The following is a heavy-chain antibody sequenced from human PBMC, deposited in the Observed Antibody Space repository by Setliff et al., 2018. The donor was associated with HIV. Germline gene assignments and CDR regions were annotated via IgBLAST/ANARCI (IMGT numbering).Heavy chain of an antibody. D-gene: IGHD6-6*01. Sequence: SVKVSCKASGGTFSSYAISWVRQAPGQGLEWMGGIIPIFGTANYAQKFQGRVTITADESTSTAYMELSSLRSEDTAVYYCASEIGGRLVPEDAFDIWGQGTMVTVSS. CDR1: GGTFSSYA. J-gene: IGHJ3*02. CDR3: ASEIGGRLVPEDAFDI. CDR2: IIPIFGTA. V-gene: IGHV1-69*13.